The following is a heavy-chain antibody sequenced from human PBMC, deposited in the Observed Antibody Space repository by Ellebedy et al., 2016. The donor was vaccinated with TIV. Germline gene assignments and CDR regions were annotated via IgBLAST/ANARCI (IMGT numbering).Heavy chain of an antibody. CDR3: ARNLYSSAWRHFDY. J-gene: IGHJ4*02. CDR2: INPSGGRT. CDR1: GYTFTGYY. Sequence: ASVKVSCKASGYTFTGYYMHWVRQAPGQGLEWMGLINPSGGRTTYAQKFQGRVTMTRDTSTSTVHMELSSLRSEDTAVYYCARNLYSSAWRHFDYWGQGTLVTVSS. D-gene: IGHD6-19*01. V-gene: IGHV1-46*01.